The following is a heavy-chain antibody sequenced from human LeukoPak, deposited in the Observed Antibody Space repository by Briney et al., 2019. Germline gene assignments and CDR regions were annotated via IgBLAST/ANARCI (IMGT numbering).Heavy chain of an antibody. V-gene: IGHV4-59*12. CDR3: ARDRHAPSVSGALYYYFDY. D-gene: IGHD3-16*01. Sequence: SETLSLTCTVSGGSINNYYWSWIRQPPGKGLEWIGYIYYSGSTYYNPSLKSRVTISVDTSKNQFSLKLSSVTAADTAVYYCARDRHAPSVSGALYYYFDYWGQGTLVTVSS. J-gene: IGHJ4*02. CDR1: GGSINNYY. CDR2: IYYSGST.